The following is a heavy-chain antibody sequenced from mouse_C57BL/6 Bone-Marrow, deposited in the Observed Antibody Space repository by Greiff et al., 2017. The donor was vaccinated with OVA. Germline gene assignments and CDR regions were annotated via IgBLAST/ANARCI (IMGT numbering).Heavy chain of an antibody. D-gene: IGHD1-1*01. J-gene: IGHJ2*01. V-gene: IGHV6-3*01. CDR3: TDGSSYGY. CDR2: IRLKSDNYAT. Sequence: EVKLMESGGGLVQPGGSMKLSCVASGFTFSNYWMNWVRQSPEKGLEWVAQIRLKSDNYATHYAESVKGRFTISRDDSKSSVYLQMNNLRAEDTGIYYCTDGSSYGYWGQGTTLTVSS. CDR1: GFTFSNYW.